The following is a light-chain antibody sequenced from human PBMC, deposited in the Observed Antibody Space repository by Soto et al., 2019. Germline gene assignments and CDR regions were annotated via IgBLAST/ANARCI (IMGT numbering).Light chain of an antibody. CDR2: EVS. V-gene: IGLV2-14*01. J-gene: IGLJ2*01. CDR1: SSDVGGYNY. CDR3: SSYTSSSSVV. Sequence: QSALTQPASVSGSPGQSITISCTGTSSDVGGYNYVSWYQQHPGKAPKLMIYEVSNRPSGVSNRFSASKSGNTDSLTISGLQAEDEADYYCSSYTSSSSVVFGGGPKLTVL.